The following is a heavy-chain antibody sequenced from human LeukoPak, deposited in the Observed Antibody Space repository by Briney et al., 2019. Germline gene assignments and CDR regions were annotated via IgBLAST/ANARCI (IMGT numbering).Heavy chain of an antibody. J-gene: IGHJ4*02. D-gene: IGHD1-26*01. V-gene: IGHV3-7*01. CDR3: ARLGGSYYTY. CDR2: IKQDGGEK. Sequence: PGGSLRLSCAASGFTFSSYWMSWVRQAPGKGLEWVANIKQDGGEKYYVDSVKGRFTISRDNAKNSLFLQMSSLRVEDTAVYYCARLGGSYYTYWGQGTLVTVSS. CDR1: GFTFSSYW.